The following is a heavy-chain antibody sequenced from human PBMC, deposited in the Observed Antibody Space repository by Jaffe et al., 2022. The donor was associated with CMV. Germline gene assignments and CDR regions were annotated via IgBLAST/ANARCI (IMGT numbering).Heavy chain of an antibody. J-gene: IGHJ4*02. CDR2: ISSSSSTI. CDR3: ASGYSSSSLLSPLDY. D-gene: IGHD6-6*01. CDR1: GFTFSSYS. V-gene: IGHV3-48*02. Sequence: EVQLVESGGGLVQPGGSLRLSCAASGFTFSSYSMNWVRQAPGKGLEWVSYISSSSSTIYYADSVKGRFTISRDNAKNSLYLQMNSLRDEDTAVYYCASGYSSSSLLSPLDYWGQGTLVTVSS.